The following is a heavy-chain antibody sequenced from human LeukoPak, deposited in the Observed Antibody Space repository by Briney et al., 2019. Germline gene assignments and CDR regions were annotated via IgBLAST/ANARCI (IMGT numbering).Heavy chain of an antibody. Sequence: GGSLRLSXAASGFTFDDYGMSWVRQAPGKGLEWVSGINWNGGSTRYAESVKGRFTISRDNAKNSLYLQMNSLRAEDTALYYCARANYYDSSGYPVPFDPWGQGTLVTVSS. CDR2: INWNGGST. D-gene: IGHD3-22*01. CDR1: GFTFDDYG. J-gene: IGHJ5*02. CDR3: ARANYYDSSGYPVPFDP. V-gene: IGHV3-20*04.